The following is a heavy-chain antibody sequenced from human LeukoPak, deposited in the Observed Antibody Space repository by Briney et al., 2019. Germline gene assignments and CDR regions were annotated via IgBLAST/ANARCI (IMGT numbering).Heavy chain of an antibody. J-gene: IGHJ4*02. CDR2: ISWDGVKT. V-gene: IGHV3-43*01. CDR3: AKEVSGGSYYEWVDY. D-gene: IGHD1-26*01. CDR1: GFVFDDYT. Sequence: PGGSLRLSCAASGFVFDDYTMHWVRQVPGKGLEWVSLISWDGVKTYYADSVKGRFTISRDNSKNSLFLEMNSLRTEDSALCYCAKEVSGGSYYEWVDYWGQGTLVTVSS.